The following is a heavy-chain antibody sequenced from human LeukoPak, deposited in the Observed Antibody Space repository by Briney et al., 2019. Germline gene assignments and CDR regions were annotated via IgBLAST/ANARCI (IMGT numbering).Heavy chain of an antibody. V-gene: IGHV1-69*04. CDR3: ASPIQIDCSGGSCYHYYGTDV. CDR2: IIPILCIA. J-gene: IGHJ6*02. D-gene: IGHD2-15*01. Sequence: GASVKVSCKASGGTFSSYAISWVRQAPGQGLEWMGRIIPILCIANYAQKFQGRVTITADKSTSTAYMELSSLRSEDTAVYYCASPIQIDCSGGSCYHYYGTDVWGQGTTVTVSS. CDR1: GGTFSSYA.